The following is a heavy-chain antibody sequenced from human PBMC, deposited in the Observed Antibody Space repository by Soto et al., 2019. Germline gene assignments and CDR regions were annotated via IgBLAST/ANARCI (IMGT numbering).Heavy chain of an antibody. CDR3: ARRDRSGFSYWLDT. CDR1: GGSISSGDYY. V-gene: IGHV4-31*03. J-gene: IGHJ5*02. Sequence: QVQLQESGPGLVKPSQTLSLTCTVSGGSISSGDYYWSWIRQHPGQGLEWIGTIYFSGTTYYNPSLKSRVTISVDTSNNQFSLNLSSVTAADTAVYYCARRDRSGFSYWLDTWGQGTLVTVSS. D-gene: IGHD3-22*01. CDR2: IYFSGTT.